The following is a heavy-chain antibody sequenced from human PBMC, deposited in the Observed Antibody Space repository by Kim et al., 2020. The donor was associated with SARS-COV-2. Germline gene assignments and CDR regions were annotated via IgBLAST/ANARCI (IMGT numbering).Heavy chain of an antibody. CDR1: GFTVSSNY. CDR2: IYSGGST. Sequence: GGSLRLSCAASGFTVSSNYMSWVRQAPGKGLEWVSVIYSGGSTYYADSVKGRFTISRDNSKNTLYLQMNSLRAEDTAVYYCARGTGNSYGWRPNDAFDIWGQGTMVTVSS. V-gene: IGHV3-53*01. CDR3: ARGTGNSYGWRPNDAFDI. D-gene: IGHD5-18*01. J-gene: IGHJ3*02.